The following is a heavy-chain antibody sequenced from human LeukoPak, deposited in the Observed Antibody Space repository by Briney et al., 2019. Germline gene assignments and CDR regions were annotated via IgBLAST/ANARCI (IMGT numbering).Heavy chain of an antibody. CDR2: IYTSGST. Sequence: SETLSLTCTVSGGSISSYYWSWIRQPAGEGLEWIGRIYTSGSTNYNPSLKSRVTMSVDMSKNQFSLKLSSVTAADTAVYYCARAGGNSGYGGRGAFDIWGQGTMVTVSS. J-gene: IGHJ3*02. V-gene: IGHV4-4*07. D-gene: IGHD5-12*01. CDR1: GGSISSYY. CDR3: ARAGGNSGYGGRGAFDI.